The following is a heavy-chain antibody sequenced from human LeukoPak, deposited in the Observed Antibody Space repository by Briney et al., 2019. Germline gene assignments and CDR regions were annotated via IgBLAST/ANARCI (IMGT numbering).Heavy chain of an antibody. CDR3: ARVQSYSSSWYSRANYYGMDV. J-gene: IGHJ6*02. CDR2: IRYDGSNK. D-gene: IGHD6-13*01. V-gene: IGHV3-30*02. CDR1: GFTFSSYG. Sequence: GGSLRLSCAASGFTFSSYGMHWVRQAPGKGLEWVAFIRYDGSNKYYADSVKGRFTISRDNAKNSLYLQMNSLRAEDTAVYCCARVQSYSSSWYSRANYYGMDVWGQGTTVTVSS.